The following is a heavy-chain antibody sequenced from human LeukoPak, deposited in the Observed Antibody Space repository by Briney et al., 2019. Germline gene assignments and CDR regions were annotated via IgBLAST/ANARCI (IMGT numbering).Heavy chain of an antibody. D-gene: IGHD6-13*01. Sequence: GGSLRLSCAASEFTEFTFSSYWMSWVRQAPGKGLEWVANIKPDGSEQYYVDSVKGRFTVSRDNAQNSLYLQMNSLRAEDTAVYYCAREVQPGIAAAEEYWGQGTLVTVSS. J-gene: IGHJ4*02. CDR2: IKPDGSEQ. CDR1: EFTEFTFSSYW. V-gene: IGHV3-7*01. CDR3: AREVQPGIAAAEEY.